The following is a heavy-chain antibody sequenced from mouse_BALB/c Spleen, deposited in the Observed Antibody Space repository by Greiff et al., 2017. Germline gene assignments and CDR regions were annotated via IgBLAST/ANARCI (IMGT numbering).Heavy chain of an antibody. D-gene: IGHD2-3*01. CDR1: GYTFTSYW. CDR2: INPSTGYT. J-gene: IGHJ3*01. CDR3: ARRIYDGYWFAY. Sequence: VQLQQSGAELAKPGASVKMSCKASGYTFTSYWMHWVKQRPGQGLEWIGYINPSTGYTEYNQKFKDKATLTADKSSSTAYMQLSSLTSEDSAVYYCARRIYDGYWFAYWGQGTLVTVSA. V-gene: IGHV1-7*01.